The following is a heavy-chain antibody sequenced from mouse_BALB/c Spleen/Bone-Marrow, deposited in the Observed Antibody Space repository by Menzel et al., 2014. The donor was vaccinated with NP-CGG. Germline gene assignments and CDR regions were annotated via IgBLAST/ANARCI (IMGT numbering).Heavy chain of an antibody. V-gene: IGHV5-15*02. D-gene: IGHD2-1*01. J-gene: IGHJ4*01. CDR1: GFTFSDYG. Sequence: EVHLVESGGGLVRPGGSRKLSCAASGFTFSDYGMAWVRQAPGKGPEWVAFISNLAYSIYYADTVTGRFTISRENAKNTLYLEMSSLRSEDTAMYYCATIYYGNSYAMDYWGQGTSVTVSS. CDR3: ATIYYGNSYAMDY. CDR2: ISNLAYSI.